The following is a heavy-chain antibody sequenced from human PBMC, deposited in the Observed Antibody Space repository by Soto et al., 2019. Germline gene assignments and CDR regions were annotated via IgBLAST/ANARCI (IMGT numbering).Heavy chain of an antibody. J-gene: IGHJ4*02. CDR1: GFTFSSYA. Sequence: EVQLLESGGGLVQPGGSLRLSCAASGFTFSSYAMSWVRQAPGKGLEWVSAISGSGGSTYYADSVKGRFTISRDNSKSTLYLQMNSLRAEDTAVYYCVKDSTVGVVITDVIAYYFDYWGQGTLVTVSS. D-gene: IGHD3-3*01. V-gene: IGHV3-23*01. CDR3: VKDSTVGVVITDVIAYYFDY. CDR2: ISGSGGST.